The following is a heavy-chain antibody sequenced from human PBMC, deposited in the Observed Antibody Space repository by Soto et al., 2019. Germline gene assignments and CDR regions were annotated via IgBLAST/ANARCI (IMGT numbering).Heavy chain of an antibody. CDR3: ARVLRAARPPYYFDY. V-gene: IGHV4-34*01. CDR1: GGSFSGYY. Sequence: SETLSLTCAVYGGSFSGYYWSWIRQPPGKGLEWIGEINHSGSTNYNPSLKSRVTISVDTSKNQFSLKLSSVTAADTAVYYCARVLRAARPPYYFDYWGQGTLVTVSS. CDR2: INHSGST. D-gene: IGHD6-6*01. J-gene: IGHJ4*02.